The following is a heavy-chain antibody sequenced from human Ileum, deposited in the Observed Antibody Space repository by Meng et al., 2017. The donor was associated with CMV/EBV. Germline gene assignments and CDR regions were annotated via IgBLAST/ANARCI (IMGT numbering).Heavy chain of an antibody. D-gene: IGHD2-2*01. CDR2: IYYSGST. Sequence: QVQLQESGPGLVKPSETLSLTCTVSGGSISSYYWSWIRQPPGKGLEWIAFIYYSGSTDYNPSLKSRVTMSVDTSKNQFSLNLRSVTAADTAVYYCARGGASSKWLDLWGQGTLVTVSS. CDR1: GGSISSYY. CDR3: ARGGASSKWLDL. J-gene: IGHJ5*02. V-gene: IGHV4-59*01.